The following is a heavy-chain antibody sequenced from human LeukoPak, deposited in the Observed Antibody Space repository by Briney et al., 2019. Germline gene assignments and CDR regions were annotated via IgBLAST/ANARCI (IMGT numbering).Heavy chain of an antibody. D-gene: IGHD7-27*01. J-gene: IGHJ5*02. CDR1: GVSISSHY. V-gene: IGHV4-59*11. CDR2: IYYSGST. CDR3: ARGLGPYWFDP. Sequence: SETLSLTCTVSGVSISSHYWSWIRQPPGKGLEWVGYIYYSGSTNYNPSLKSRVTISVDTSKNQFSLKLSSVTAADTAVYYCARGLGPYWFDPWGQGTLVTVSS.